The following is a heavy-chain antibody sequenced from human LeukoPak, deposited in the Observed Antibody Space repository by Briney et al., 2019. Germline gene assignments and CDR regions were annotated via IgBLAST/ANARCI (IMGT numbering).Heavy chain of an antibody. CDR2: IYTSGST. Sequence: SQTLSLTCTVSGGSFNSGSYYWSWIRQPAGKGLEWVGRIYTSGSTNYNPSLKSRVTISVDTPNNQFSLQLTSVTAADTAVYYCARAMRVDRFFDYWGQGILVTVSS. J-gene: IGHJ4*02. CDR1: GGSFNSGSYY. V-gene: IGHV4-61*02. CDR3: ARAMRVDRFFDY. D-gene: IGHD5-12*01.